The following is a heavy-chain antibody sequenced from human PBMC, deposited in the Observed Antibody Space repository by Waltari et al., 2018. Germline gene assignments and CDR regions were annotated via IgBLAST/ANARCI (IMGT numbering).Heavy chain of an antibody. CDR1: GGTFSSYT. CDR2: IIPILGIA. Sequence: QVQLVQSGAEVKKPGSSVKVSCKASGGTFSSYTISWVRQAPGQGLEWMGRIIPILGIANYAQKFQGRVTITADKSTSTAYMELSILRSEDTAVYYCARDPDYDFWSGYYGYWGQGTLVTVSS. CDR3: ARDPDYDFWSGYYGY. D-gene: IGHD3-3*01. V-gene: IGHV1-69*08. J-gene: IGHJ4*02.